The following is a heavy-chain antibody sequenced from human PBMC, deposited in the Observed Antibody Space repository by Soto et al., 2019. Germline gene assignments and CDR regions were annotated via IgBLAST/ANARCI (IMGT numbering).Heavy chain of an antibody. V-gene: IGHV3-30*04. CDR2: ISNEGSNK. CDR3: ARDRLRIPAVGSVIDS. J-gene: IGHJ4*02. D-gene: IGHD6-13*01. Sequence: PGGTLRLSCAVSGFSSCSYAIYWVRQAPDKELQSVASISNEGSNKYYADSVKGRFTISRDNPKNTLSLQMNSLRAEDTAVYYCARDRLRIPAVGSVIDSWGEGTLVTVCS. CDR1: GFSSCSYA.